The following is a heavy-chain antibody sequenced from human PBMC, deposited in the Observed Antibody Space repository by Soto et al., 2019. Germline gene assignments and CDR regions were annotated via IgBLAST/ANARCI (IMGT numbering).Heavy chain of an antibody. Sequence: PSETRSLTCTFCVCCIISCSYYLKLIRQHPWKCLEWIGYRYYSGSTYYNPSLESRITISRDTSKNQFSLRLSSVTAAATAMYYCARDNPAVRWPGLEQWGQGT. J-gene: IGHJ4*02. V-gene: IGHV4-31*03. CDR3: ARDNPAVRWPGLEQ. CDR1: VCCIISCSYY. CDR2: RYYSGST. D-gene: IGHD3-10*01.